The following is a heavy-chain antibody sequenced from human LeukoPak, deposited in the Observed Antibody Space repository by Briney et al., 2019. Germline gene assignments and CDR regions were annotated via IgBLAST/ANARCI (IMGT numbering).Heavy chain of an antibody. Sequence: PGGSLRLSCSASGFTFSRCAMHWVRQAPGKGLEYASAISSNGGSTYYADSVKGRFTISRDNSKNTVYLQMSSLRAEDTAVYFCVGVRWFGGANWFDPWGQGTLVTVSS. CDR1: GFTFSRCA. V-gene: IGHV3-64D*09. J-gene: IGHJ5*02. D-gene: IGHD3-10*01. CDR2: ISSNGGST. CDR3: VGVRWFGGANWFDP.